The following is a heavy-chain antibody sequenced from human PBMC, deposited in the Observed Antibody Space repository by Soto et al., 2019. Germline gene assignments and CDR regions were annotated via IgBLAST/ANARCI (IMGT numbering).Heavy chain of an antibody. CDR2: ISWNSGSI. J-gene: IGHJ6*02. V-gene: IGHV3-9*01. Sequence: PGGSLRLSCAASGFTFDDYAMHWVRQAPGKGLEWVSGISWNSGSIGYADSVKGRFTISRDNAKNSLYLQMNSLRAEDTAVYYCARDTVKVVGATFYYYGMDVWGQGTTVTV. CDR3: ARDTVKVVGATFYYYGMDV. CDR1: GFTFDDYA. D-gene: IGHD1-26*01.